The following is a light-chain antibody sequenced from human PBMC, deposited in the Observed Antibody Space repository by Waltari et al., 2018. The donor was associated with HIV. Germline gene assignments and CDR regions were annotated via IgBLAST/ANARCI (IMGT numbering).Light chain of an antibody. J-gene: IGKJ4*01. Sequence: DIHMTQSPASLSSSLGDRVTITCRASQGIKQYLAWYHKRPGERPKVLVYGATILQMGDQSRVSASGSGTELSLTIYSLRTEDLGTYYCQSYDGVPFAFGGGT. CDR3: QSYDGVPFA. V-gene: IGKV1-27*01. CDR1: QGIKQY. CDR2: GAT.